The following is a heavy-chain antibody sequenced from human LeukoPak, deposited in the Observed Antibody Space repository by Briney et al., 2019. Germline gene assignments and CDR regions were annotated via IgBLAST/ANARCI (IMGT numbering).Heavy chain of an antibody. Sequence: GGSLRLSCAASGFTFSNYWMSWVRQAPGKGLEWVANIKQDGSDKKYVDSVKGRFTISRDNAKNSLYLQMNSLRAEDTAVYYCARGGYYDSSGRNFDYWGQGTLVTVSS. D-gene: IGHD3-22*01. J-gene: IGHJ4*02. CDR2: IKQDGSDK. CDR3: ARGGYYDSSGRNFDY. V-gene: IGHV3-7*05. CDR1: GFTFSNYW.